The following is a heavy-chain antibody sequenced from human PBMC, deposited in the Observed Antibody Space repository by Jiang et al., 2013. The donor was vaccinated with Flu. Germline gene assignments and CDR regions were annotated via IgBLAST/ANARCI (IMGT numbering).Heavy chain of an antibody. CDR1: GGTLSSYI. CDR3: ARLVDAAMPLDT. Sequence: VKKPGSSVKVSCKASGGTLSSYIFSWVRQAPGQGLEWMGRIIPMLGMTNYAQKFQGRVTITADSSLNTAYMELSSLRSEDTAVYYCARLVDAAMPLDTWGQGTLVTVSS. V-gene: IGHV1-69*02. J-gene: IGHJ5*02. CDR2: IIPMLGMT. D-gene: IGHD5-18*01.